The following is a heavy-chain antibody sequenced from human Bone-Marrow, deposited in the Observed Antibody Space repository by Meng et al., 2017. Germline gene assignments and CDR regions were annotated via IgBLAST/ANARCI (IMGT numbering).Heavy chain of an antibody. CDR3: ARDEDISAAGKLFGDY. V-gene: IGHV1-2*06. Sequence: ASVKVSCKASGFTFTSSAVQWVRQARGQGLEWMGRINPKSGDTHYAQRFQGRVTMTGDTSISTAYMELSGLRSDDTAMYYCARDEDISAAGKLFGDYWGQGTLVTVSS. D-gene: IGHD6-13*01. CDR1: GFTFTSSA. J-gene: IGHJ4*02. CDR2: INPKSGDT.